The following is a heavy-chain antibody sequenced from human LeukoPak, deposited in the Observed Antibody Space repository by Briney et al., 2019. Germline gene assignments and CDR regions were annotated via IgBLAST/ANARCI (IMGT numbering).Heavy chain of an antibody. Sequence: SETLSLTCTVSGDSISSDYWSWIRQPPGKGLEWIGYIYYSGSTNYNPSLKSRVTISIYTSKNQFSLKLSSVTAADTAVYYCARATYSNYVYYFDYWGQGTLVTVSS. CDR1: GDSISSDY. J-gene: IGHJ4*02. CDR3: ARATYSNYVYYFDY. CDR2: IYYSGST. V-gene: IGHV4-59*01. D-gene: IGHD4-11*01.